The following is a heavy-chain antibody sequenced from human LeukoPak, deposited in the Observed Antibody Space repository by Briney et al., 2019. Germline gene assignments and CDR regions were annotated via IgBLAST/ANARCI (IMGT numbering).Heavy chain of an antibody. Sequence: PGGSLRLSCIGSGLTFNPYWMMWVRQAPGEGLGWVANINQDGNEKNYVDSVKGRFTISRDNSKSSLFLQMTSLKTEDTAVYYCATSLYKWRGYSGNDHDYWGQGTLVTVSS. CDR3: ATSLYKWRGYSGNDHDY. CDR2: INQDGNEK. V-gene: IGHV3-7*01. CDR1: GLTFNPYW. J-gene: IGHJ4*02. D-gene: IGHD5-12*01.